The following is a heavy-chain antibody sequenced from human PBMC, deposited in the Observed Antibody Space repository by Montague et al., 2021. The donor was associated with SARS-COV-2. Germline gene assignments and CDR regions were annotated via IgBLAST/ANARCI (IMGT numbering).Heavy chain of an antibody. CDR3: ARGSRTDFDWLFPDSGSYYYYMDV. CDR2: IYYSGST. D-gene: IGHD3-9*01. CDR1: GGSISSGDYY. V-gene: IGHV4-61*08. J-gene: IGHJ6*03. Sequence: SETLSLTCTVSGGSISSGDYYWSWIRQPPGKGLEWIGYIYYSGSTNYNPSLKSRVTISVDTSKNQFSLKLSSVTAADTAVYYCARGSRTDFDWLFPDSGSYYYYMDVWGKGTTVTVSS.